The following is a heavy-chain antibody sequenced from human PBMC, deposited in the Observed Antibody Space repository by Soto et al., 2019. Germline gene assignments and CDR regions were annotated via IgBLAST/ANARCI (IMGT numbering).Heavy chain of an antibody. Sequence: HPGGSLRLSCAASGFTFSSYAMPWVRQAPGKGLMWFSVITAGGGSTYYAVSVKGRFTISRDNSKNTLYLQMNSLRAEDTAVYYCAKGCYYDSSGYYVRRYFDYWGQGTLVTVSS. CDR1: GFTFSSYA. V-gene: IGHV3-23*01. CDR3: AKGCYYDSSGYYVRRYFDY. CDR2: ITAGGGST. J-gene: IGHJ4*02. D-gene: IGHD3-22*01.